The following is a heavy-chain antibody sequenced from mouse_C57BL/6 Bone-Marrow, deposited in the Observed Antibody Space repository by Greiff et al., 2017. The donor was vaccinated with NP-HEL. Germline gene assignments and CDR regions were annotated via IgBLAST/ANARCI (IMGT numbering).Heavy chain of an antibody. Sequence: VQLQQPGAELVMPGASVKLSCKASGYTFTSYWMHWVKQRPGQGLEWIGEIDPSDSYTNYNQKFKGKSTLTVDKSSSTADMQLSSLTSEDSAVYYCARWGYYSNFDYWGQGTTLTVSS. CDR3: ARWGYYSNFDY. CDR1: GYTFTSYW. D-gene: IGHD2-5*01. V-gene: IGHV1-69*01. J-gene: IGHJ2*01. CDR2: IDPSDSYT.